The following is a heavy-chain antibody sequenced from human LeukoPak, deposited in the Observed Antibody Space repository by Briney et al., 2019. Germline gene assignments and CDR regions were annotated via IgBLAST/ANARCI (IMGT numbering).Heavy chain of an antibody. CDR2: ISSSGST. V-gene: IGHV4-59*01. J-gene: IGHJ4*02. D-gene: IGHD4/OR15-4a*01. CDR1: GGSISSYH. Sequence: PSETLSLTCTVSGGSISSYHWSWIRQPPGKGLEWIGYISSSGSTNYSFSLKSRVTISVDTSKNQLSLKLSSVTAADTAMYYCARTRRDANLTPFKYWGQGTLVSVSS. CDR3: ARTRRDANLTPFKY.